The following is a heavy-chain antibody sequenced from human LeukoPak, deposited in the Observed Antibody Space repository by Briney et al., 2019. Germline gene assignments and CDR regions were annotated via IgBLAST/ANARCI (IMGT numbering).Heavy chain of an antibody. CDR1: GGSISSYY. V-gene: IGHV4-4*07. J-gene: IGHJ6*03. CDR2: IYTSGNT. Sequence: PSETLSLTCTVSGGSISSYYWSWIRQPAGKGLEWIGRIYTSGNTNYNPSLKSRVTISVDTSKNQFSLKLSSVTAADTAVYYCARGVTMVRGVIDYYMDVWGKGTTVTVSS. D-gene: IGHD3-10*01. CDR3: ARGVTMVRGVIDYYMDV.